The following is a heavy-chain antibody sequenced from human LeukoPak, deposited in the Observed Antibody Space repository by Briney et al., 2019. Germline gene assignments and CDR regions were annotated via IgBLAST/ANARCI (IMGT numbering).Heavy chain of an antibody. CDR3: ARYDILTGFDP. V-gene: IGHV3-21*01. CDR2: ISSSSSYI. J-gene: IGHJ5*02. Sequence: GSLLLSCAASGFTFSSYSMNWVRPAPGKGLEWVSSISSSSSYIYYADSVKGRFTISRDNAKNSLYLQMNSLRAEDTAVYYCARYDILTGFDPWGQGTLVTVSS. CDR1: GFTFSSYS. D-gene: IGHD3-9*01.